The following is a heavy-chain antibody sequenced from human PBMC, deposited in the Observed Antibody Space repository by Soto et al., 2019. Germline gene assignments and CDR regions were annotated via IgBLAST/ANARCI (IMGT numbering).Heavy chain of an antibody. CDR2: ISDSSGST. CDR3: AKEKGGYSGYDFDY. CDR1: GFIFSSFG. D-gene: IGHD5-12*01. V-gene: IGHV3-48*01. Sequence: GGSLRLSCAASGFIFSSFGLNWVRQAPGKGVEWISYISDSSGSTYYADSVKGRFTISRDNSKNTLYLQMNSLRAEDTAVYYCAKEKGGYSGYDFDYWGQGTLVTVSS. J-gene: IGHJ4*02.